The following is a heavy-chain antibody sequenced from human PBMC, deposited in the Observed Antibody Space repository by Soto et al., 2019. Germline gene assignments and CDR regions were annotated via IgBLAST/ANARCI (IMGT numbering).Heavy chain of an antibody. CDR3: ATRITVFGLLIPPFDP. CDR2: IYYSGST. Sequence: SETLSLTCTVSGGSVSSGSYYWSWIRQPPGKGLEWIGYIYYSGSTNYNPSLKGRVTMSVDTSKNQFSLRLSSVTAADTAIYYCATRITVFGLLIPPFDPWGQGTQVTVSS. D-gene: IGHD3-3*01. J-gene: IGHJ5*02. V-gene: IGHV4-61*01. CDR1: GGSVSSGSYY.